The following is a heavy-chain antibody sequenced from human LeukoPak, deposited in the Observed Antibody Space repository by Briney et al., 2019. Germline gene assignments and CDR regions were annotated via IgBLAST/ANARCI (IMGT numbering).Heavy chain of an antibody. Sequence: GGSLRLSCAASGFTLSSYEMNWVRQAPGKGLEWVSAISGSGGSTYYADSVKGRFTISRDNSKNTLYLQMNSLRAEDTAVYYCAKDFPAGGDYFRDPDAFDIWGQGTMVTVSS. CDR2: ISGSGGST. CDR3: AKDFPAGGDYFRDPDAFDI. CDR1: GFTLSSYE. D-gene: IGHD4-17*01. V-gene: IGHV3-23*01. J-gene: IGHJ3*02.